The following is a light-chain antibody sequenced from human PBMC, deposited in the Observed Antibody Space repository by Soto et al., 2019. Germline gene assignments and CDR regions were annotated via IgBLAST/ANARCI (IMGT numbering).Light chain of an antibody. Sequence: QSALTQPASVSGSPGQSITISCTGTSSDVGGYNYVSWYLQHPGKAPKLMIYDVSNRPSGVSNRFSGSKSGNTASLTISGLQAEDEADYYCSSYTSSSTFYVFGTGTKVTVL. CDR2: DVS. CDR3: SSYTSSSTFYV. CDR1: SSDVGGYNY. J-gene: IGLJ1*01. V-gene: IGLV2-14*01.